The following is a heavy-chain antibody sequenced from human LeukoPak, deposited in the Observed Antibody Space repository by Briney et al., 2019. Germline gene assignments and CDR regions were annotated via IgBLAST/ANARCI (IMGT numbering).Heavy chain of an antibody. D-gene: IGHD1-26*01. Sequence: GGSLRLSCAASGFTFSSYAMHWVRQAPGKGLEYVSAISSNGGSTYYANSVKGRFTISRDNSKNTLYLQMNSLRAGDTAVYYCARGGSYLSAFDIWGQGTMVTVSS. CDR1: GFTFSSYA. V-gene: IGHV3-64*01. CDR2: ISSNGGST. J-gene: IGHJ3*02. CDR3: ARGGSYLSAFDI.